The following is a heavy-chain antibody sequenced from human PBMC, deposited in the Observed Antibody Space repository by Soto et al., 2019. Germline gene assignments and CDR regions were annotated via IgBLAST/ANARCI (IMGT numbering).Heavy chain of an antibody. J-gene: IGHJ4*02. V-gene: IGHV4-38-2*01. CDR3: ARYGYYTSARFFDY. CDR1: GHSISSGFYY. CDR2: IYHTGST. D-gene: IGHD3-3*01. Sequence: NPSETLSLTCAVSGHSISSGFYYWGWVRQPPGKRLEWIGSIYHTGSTYYNPSLKSRVTISVDTSKNRLSLKLNSVTAADTAMYFCARYGYYTSARFFDYWGQGILVTVSS.